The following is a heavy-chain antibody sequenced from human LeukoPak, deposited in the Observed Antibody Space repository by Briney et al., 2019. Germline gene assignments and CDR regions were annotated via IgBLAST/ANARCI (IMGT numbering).Heavy chain of an antibody. V-gene: IGHV4-59*12. CDR1: GDSITNYY. CDR3: ARDRRWAFDI. D-gene: IGHD6-13*01. J-gene: IGHJ3*02. Sequence: PSETLSLTCSVSGDSITNYYWSWIRQPPGKGLDWIGYIYYSGSTNYNPSLKSRVTISVDTSKNQFSLKLSSVTAADTAVYYCARDRRWAFDIWGQGTMVTVSS. CDR2: IYYSGST.